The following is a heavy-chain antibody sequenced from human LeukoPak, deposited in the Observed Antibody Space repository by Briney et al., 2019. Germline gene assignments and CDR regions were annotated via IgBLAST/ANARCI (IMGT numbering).Heavy chain of an antibody. Sequence: PSETLSLTCTVSGGSISSYYWSWIRQSPGKGLEWIGYIFYIGSTNYNPSLKSRVTISVDTSKNQFSLKLSSVTAADTAVYYCARLPVGATVDYWGQGTLVTVSS. CDR1: GGSISSYY. CDR2: IFYIGST. J-gene: IGHJ4*02. CDR3: ARLPVGATVDY. D-gene: IGHD1-26*01. V-gene: IGHV4-59*08.